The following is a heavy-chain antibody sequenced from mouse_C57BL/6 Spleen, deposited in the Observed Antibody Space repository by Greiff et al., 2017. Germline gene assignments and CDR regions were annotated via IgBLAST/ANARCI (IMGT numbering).Heavy chain of an antibody. CDR2: IDPSDSYT. Sequence: VQLQQPGAELVKPGASVKLSCKASGYTFTSSWMQWVKQRPGQGLEWIGEIDPSDSYTNYNQKFKGKATLTVDTSSSTAYMQLSSLTSEDSAVXYCARGGSTVVLDYWGQGTSVTVAS. J-gene: IGHJ4*01. V-gene: IGHV1-50*01. CDR3: ARGGSTVVLDY. CDR1: GYTFTSSW. D-gene: IGHD1-1*01.